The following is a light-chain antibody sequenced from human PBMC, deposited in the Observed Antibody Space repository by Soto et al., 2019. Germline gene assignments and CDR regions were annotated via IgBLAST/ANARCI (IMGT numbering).Light chain of an antibody. Sequence: QSALTQPPSASGSPGQSVAISCTGTSSDDGGYNYVSWYQHHPGKAPKLMIYEVSKRPSGVPDRFSGSKSGNTASLTVSGLQAEDEADYYCNSYAGSNNLGVFGTGSKVTVL. CDR3: NSYAGSNNLGV. J-gene: IGLJ1*01. CDR1: SSDDGGYNY. V-gene: IGLV2-8*01. CDR2: EVS.